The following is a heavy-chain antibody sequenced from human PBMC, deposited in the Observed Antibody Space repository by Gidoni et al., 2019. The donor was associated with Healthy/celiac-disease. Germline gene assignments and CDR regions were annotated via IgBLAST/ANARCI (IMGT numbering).Heavy chain of an antibody. J-gene: IGHJ5*02. V-gene: IGHV4-39*01. CDR3: ARQGYSSGWDLNWFDP. CDR1: GGSISSSSYY. D-gene: IGHD6-19*01. CDR2: IYYSGST. Sequence: QLQLQESGPGLVKPSETLSLTCTVSGGSISSSSYYWGWIRQPPGKGLEWIGSIYYSGSTYYNPSLKSRVTISVDTSKNQFSLKLSSVTAADTAVYYCARQGYSSGWDLNWFDPWGQGTLVTVSS.